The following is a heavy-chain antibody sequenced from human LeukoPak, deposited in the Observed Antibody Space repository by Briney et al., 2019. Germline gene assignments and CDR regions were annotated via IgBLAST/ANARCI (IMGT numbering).Heavy chain of an antibody. J-gene: IGHJ4*02. CDR1: GYTFTSYG. D-gene: IGHD3-16*01. Sequence: ASVKVSCKASGYTFTSYGITWVRQAPGQGLEWMGWISTDNGDTNYAQKLQGRVTMTTDTSTSTAYMELRSLRSDDTAVYYCAREGLGELTLDCWGQGTLVTVSS. V-gene: IGHV1-18*01. CDR2: ISTDNGDT. CDR3: AREGLGELTLDC.